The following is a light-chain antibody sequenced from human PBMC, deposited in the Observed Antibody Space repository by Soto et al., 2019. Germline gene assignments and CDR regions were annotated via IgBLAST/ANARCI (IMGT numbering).Light chain of an antibody. CDR2: DVS. CDR1: QSVSTA. J-gene: IGKJ4*01. CDR3: QQYSNWRLT. Sequence: EIVMTQSPAALSVSPGERATLSCRASQSVSTASAWYQQKPGQAPRLLVYDVSSRAAGIPARFSSSGSETEFNLTISRLHSEDFGVYYSQQYSNWRLTFGGGTKVEIK. V-gene: IGKV3-15*01.